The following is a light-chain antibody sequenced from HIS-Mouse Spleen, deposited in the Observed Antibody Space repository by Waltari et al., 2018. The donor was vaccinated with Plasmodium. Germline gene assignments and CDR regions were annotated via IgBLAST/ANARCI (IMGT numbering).Light chain of an antibody. CDR3: QQYNNWSFT. V-gene: IGKV3-15*01. CDR2: GAS. Sequence: EIVMTQSPATLSVSTGERATLSCRASQSVSSNLAWYQQKPGQAPRLLIYGASTRATGIPARFSGSGSGTEFTPTISSLQSEDFAVYYCQQYNNWSFTFGPGTKVDIK. CDR1: QSVSSN. J-gene: IGKJ3*01.